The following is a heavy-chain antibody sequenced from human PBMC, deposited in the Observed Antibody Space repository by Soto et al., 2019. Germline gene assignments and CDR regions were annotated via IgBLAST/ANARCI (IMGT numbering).Heavy chain of an antibody. CDR1: GGSISSSSYY. D-gene: IGHD2-2*01. Sequence: QLQLQESGPGLVKPSETLSLTCTVSGGSISSSSYYWGWIRQPPGKGLEWIGSIYYSGSTYYNPSLKSRVTISVDTYKNQFSLKLSSVTAADTAVYYCARHSVFEAAADYWGQGTLVTVSS. J-gene: IGHJ4*02. CDR2: IYYSGST. CDR3: ARHSVFEAAADY. V-gene: IGHV4-39*01.